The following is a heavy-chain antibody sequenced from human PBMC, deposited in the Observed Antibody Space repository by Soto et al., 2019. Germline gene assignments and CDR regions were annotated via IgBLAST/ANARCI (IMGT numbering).Heavy chain of an antibody. CDR1: GFTFSTSA. V-gene: IGHV1-58*01. D-gene: IGHD3-22*01. CDR3: AADDMTVVV. Sequence: QMQLMQSGPEVKRPATSVKVSCKVSGFTFSTSAFQWVRQARGQRLEWIGWIVVGSGKTFYAQNLQGRVTLTRDMSTGTVYMEVSSLRSEDPAGYYCAADDMTVVVWGQGTPVTVSS. CDR2: IVVGSGKT. J-gene: IGHJ4*02.